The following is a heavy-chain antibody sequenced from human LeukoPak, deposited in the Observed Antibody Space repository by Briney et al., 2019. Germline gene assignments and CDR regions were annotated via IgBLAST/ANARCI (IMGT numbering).Heavy chain of an antibody. Sequence: ASVKVSCKASGYTFTCYYMHWVRQARGQGLEWMGCINPNSGGTNYAQKFQGRVTMTRDTSISTAYMELSRLRSDDTAVYYCARSGGRVGLMVYAIESYWGQGTLVTVSS. V-gene: IGHV1-2*02. CDR2: INPNSGGT. D-gene: IGHD2-8*01. CDR3: ARSGGRVGLMVYAIESY. CDR1: GYTFTCYY. J-gene: IGHJ4*02.